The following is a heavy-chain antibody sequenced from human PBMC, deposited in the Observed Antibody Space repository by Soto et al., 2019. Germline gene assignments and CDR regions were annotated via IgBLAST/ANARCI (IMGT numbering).Heavy chain of an antibody. CDR2: IYYSGST. Sequence: PSETLSLTCTVSGGSISSYYWSWIRQPPGKGLEWIGYIYYSGSTNYNPSLKSRVTISVDTSKNQFSLKLSSVTAADTAVYYCVRALGPQGDYMDVWGQGTKVTVPS. CDR1: GGSISSYY. V-gene: IGHV4-59*08. D-gene: IGHD3-16*01. CDR3: VRALGPQGDYMDV. J-gene: IGHJ6*03.